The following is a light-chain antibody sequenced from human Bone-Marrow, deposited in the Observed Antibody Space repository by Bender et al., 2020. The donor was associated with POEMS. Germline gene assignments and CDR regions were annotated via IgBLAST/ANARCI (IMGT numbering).Light chain of an antibody. Sequence: SFELPQPPSVSVSPGQTARITCSGDVLPNQYAYWYQQTPGQAPTLVIYRGTERPSGIPERFSGSSSGSTVTLTISGVQAEDEADYYCQSADTTGLYWVFGGGTKLNVL. J-gene: IGLJ3*02. CDR2: RGT. CDR1: VLPNQY. CDR3: QSADTTGLYWV. V-gene: IGLV3-25*03.